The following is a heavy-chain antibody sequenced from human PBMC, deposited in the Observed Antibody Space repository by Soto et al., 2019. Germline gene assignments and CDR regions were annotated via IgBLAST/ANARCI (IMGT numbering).Heavy chain of an antibody. Sequence: SETLSLTCTVSGDSLSSGGHYWSWIRQHPGKGLEWIGHIYDSVNTYYSPSLRSRVTISADMSKNQFSLNLRSVTAADTAVYYCARVDQSGYFAILTDYWGQGTLVTVSS. CDR1: GDSLSSGGHY. CDR2: IYDSVNT. J-gene: IGHJ4*02. D-gene: IGHD3-9*01. CDR3: ARVDQSGYFAILTDY. V-gene: IGHV4-31*03.